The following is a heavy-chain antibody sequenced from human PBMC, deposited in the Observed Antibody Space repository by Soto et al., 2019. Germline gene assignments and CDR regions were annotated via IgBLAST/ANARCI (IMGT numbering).Heavy chain of an antibody. CDR3: AYYDSGRRHNYYYGMDV. CDR2: IYWDDDK. V-gene: IGHV2-5*02. J-gene: IGHJ6*02. CDR1: GFSISTSGVG. D-gene: IGHD3-10*01. Sequence: QITLKESGPTLVKPTQTLTLTCTFSGFSISTSGVGVGWIRQPPGKALEWLALIYWDDDKRYSPSLKSRLNITKDTSKNQVVHTMTNMDPVDTATYYCAYYDSGRRHNYYYGMDVWGQGTTVTVSS.